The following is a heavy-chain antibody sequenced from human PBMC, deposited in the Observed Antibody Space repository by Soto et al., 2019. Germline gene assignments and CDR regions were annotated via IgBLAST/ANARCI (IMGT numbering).Heavy chain of an antibody. Sequence: SETLSLTCTVSGGSISSYYWSWIRQPPGKGLEWIGYTYYSGSTNYNPSLKSRVTISVDTSKNQFPLKLSSVTAADTAVYYCARPGDSSGYYPFDYWGQGTLVTVSS. CDR3: ARPGDSSGYYPFDY. J-gene: IGHJ4*02. CDR1: GGSISSYY. D-gene: IGHD3-22*01. CDR2: TYYSGST. V-gene: IGHV4-59*08.